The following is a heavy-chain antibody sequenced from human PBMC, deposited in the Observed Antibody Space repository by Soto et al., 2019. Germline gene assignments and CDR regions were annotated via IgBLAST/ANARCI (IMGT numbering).Heavy chain of an antibody. CDR2: ISGSGGST. Sequence: EVQLLESGGGLVQPGGSLRLSCAASGFTFSSYAMSWVRQAPGKGLEWVSAISGSGGSTYYADSVKGRFTISRDNSKNTLYLQMNSLRAEGTAVYYCAKDLSRLSHLFDYWGQGTLVTVSS. CDR1: GFTFSSYA. J-gene: IGHJ4*02. CDR3: AKDLSRLSHLFDY. V-gene: IGHV3-23*01. D-gene: IGHD6-25*01.